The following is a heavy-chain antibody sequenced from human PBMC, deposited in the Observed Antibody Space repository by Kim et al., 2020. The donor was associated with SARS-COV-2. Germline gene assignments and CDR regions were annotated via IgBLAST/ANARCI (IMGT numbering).Heavy chain of an antibody. J-gene: IGHJ3*02. D-gene: IGHD6-19*01. CDR3: ARDHGRSGWPDAFDI. CDR1: GFTFSSYG. CDR2: IWYDGSNK. Sequence: GGSLRLSCAASGFTFSSYGMHWVRQAPGKGLEWVAVIWYDGSNKYYADSVKGRFTISRDNSKNTLYLQMNSLRAEDTAVYYCARDHGRSGWPDAFDIWGQGTMVTVSS. V-gene: IGHV3-33*01.